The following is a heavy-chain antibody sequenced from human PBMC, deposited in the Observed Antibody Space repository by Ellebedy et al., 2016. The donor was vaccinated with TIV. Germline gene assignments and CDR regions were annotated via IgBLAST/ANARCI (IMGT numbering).Heavy chain of an antibody. J-gene: IGHJ4*02. CDR3: ATGTVELRPLDY. D-gene: IGHD1-7*01. V-gene: IGHV1-69*05. CDR2: IIPIFGTA. Sequence: SVKVSXXASGGTFSSYAISWVRQAPGQGLEWMGGIIPIFGTANYAQKLQGRVTMTTDTSTSTAYMELSSLRSEDTAVYYCATGTVELRPLDYWGQGTLVTVSS. CDR1: GGTFSSYA.